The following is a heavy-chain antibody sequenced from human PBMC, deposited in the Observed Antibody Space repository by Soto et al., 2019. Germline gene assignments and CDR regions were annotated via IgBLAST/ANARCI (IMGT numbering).Heavy chain of an antibody. CDR3: ARVFNDFWSGYYTGHYYYYMDV. Sequence: SETLSLTCTVSGGSISSYYWSWIRQPPGKGLEWIGYIYYSGSTNYNPSLKSRVTISVDTSKNQFSLKLSSVTAADTAVYYCARVFNDFWSGYYTGHYYYYMDVWGKGTTVTVSS. J-gene: IGHJ6*03. V-gene: IGHV4-59*12. D-gene: IGHD3-3*01. CDR1: GGSISSYY. CDR2: IYYSGST.